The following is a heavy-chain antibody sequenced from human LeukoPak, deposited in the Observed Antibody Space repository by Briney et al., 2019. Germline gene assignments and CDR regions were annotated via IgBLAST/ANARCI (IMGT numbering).Heavy chain of an antibody. D-gene: IGHD5-12*01. CDR2: ISYDGSNK. CDR1: GFTFSSYA. V-gene: IGHV3-30*04. Sequence: GRSLRLSCAASGFTFSSYAMHWVRQAPGKGLEWVAVISYDGSNKYYADSVKGRFTISRDNSKNTLYLQMNSLRAEDTAVYYCARGEGGYSGYDSPPYFDYWGQGTLVTVSS. J-gene: IGHJ4*02. CDR3: ARGEGGYSGYDSPPYFDY.